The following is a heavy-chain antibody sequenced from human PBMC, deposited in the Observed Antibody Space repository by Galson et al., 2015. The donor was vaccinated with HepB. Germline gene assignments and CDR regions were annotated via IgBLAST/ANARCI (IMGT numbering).Heavy chain of an antibody. J-gene: IGHJ4*02. CDR3: EKDSGWGSAGGDRDY. V-gene: IGHV3-33*06. CDR1: GFTFSNYW. D-gene: IGHD2-21*02. CDR2: IWNDGSNK. Sequence: SLRLSCAASGFTFSNYWMHWVRQAPGKGLEWVAVIWNDGSNKYYADSVKGRFTITRDNSKNTLYLQMNILRAEDTAVYYCEKDSGWGSAGGDRDYWGQGTLVTVSS.